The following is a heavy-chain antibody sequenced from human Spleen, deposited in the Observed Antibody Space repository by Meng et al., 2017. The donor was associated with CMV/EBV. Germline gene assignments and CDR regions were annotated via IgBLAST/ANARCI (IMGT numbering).Heavy chain of an antibody. Sequence: SETLSLTCTVSGGSISSSGYYWGWIRQPPGKGLEWIGSIYYSGSTYYNPSLKSRVTISVDTSKNHFSLNLSPVTAADTAVYYCARHLGIASSPFDYWGQGPWSPSPQ. V-gene: IGHV4-39*01. CDR1: GGSISSSGYY. CDR3: ARHLGIASSPFDY. CDR2: IYYSGST. J-gene: IGHJ4*02. D-gene: IGHD6-13*01.